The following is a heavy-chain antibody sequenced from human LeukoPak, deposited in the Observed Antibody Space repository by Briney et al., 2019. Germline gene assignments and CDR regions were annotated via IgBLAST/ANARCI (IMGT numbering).Heavy chain of an antibody. CDR3: ARGIVEMATINLDY. J-gene: IGHJ4*02. CDR2: IIPILGIA. D-gene: IGHD5-24*01. CDR1: GGTFSSYA. V-gene: IGHV1-69*04. Sequence: RGASVKVSCKASGGTFSSYAISWVRQAPGQGLEWMGRIIPILGIANYAQKFQGRVTITADKSTSTAYMELSSLRSEDTAVYYCARGIVEMATINLDYWGQGTLSPSPQ.